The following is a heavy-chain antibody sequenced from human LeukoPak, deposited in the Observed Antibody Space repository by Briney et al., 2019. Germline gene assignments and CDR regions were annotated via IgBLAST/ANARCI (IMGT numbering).Heavy chain of an antibody. CDR3: ARHYSRSFDY. V-gene: IGHV3-74*01. CDR2: INSDGSST. D-gene: IGHD4-11*01. CDR1: GFTFSNYW. J-gene: IGHJ4*02. Sequence: GGSLRLSCAASGFTFSNYWMHWVRQAPGKGLVWVSRINSDGSSTSYADSVKGRFTISRDNAQNTLYLQMNSLRAEDTALYYCARHYSRSFDYWGQGTLVTVSS.